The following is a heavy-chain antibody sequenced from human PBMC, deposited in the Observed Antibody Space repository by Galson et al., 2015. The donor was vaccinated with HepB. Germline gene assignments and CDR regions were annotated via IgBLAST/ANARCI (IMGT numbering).Heavy chain of an antibody. CDR2: ISPNSGGT. J-gene: IGHJ4*02. CDR1: GYTFIGYY. V-gene: IGHV1-2*06. Sequence: SCKASGYTFIGYYMHWVRQAPGQGLEWMGRISPNSGGTNYARNLQGRVTMTRDTSISTAYMELSGLRSDDTAVYYCARASATRAQFDYWGQGTLVTVSS. D-gene: IGHD5-12*01. CDR3: ARASATRAQFDY.